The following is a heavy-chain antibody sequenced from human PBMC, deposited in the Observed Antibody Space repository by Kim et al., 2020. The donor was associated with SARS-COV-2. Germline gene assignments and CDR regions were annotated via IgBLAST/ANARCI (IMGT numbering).Heavy chain of an antibody. CDR2: IYPGDSDT. CDR3: ASRTSYYYDSSGYHMDV. V-gene: IGHV5-51*01. Sequence: GESLKISCKGSGYSFTSYWIGWVRQMPGKGLEWMGIIYPGDSDTRYSPSFQGQVTISADKSISTAYLQWSSLKASDTAMYYCASRTSYYYDSSGYHMDVWGQGTTVTVS. D-gene: IGHD3-22*01. J-gene: IGHJ6*02. CDR1: GYSFTSYW.